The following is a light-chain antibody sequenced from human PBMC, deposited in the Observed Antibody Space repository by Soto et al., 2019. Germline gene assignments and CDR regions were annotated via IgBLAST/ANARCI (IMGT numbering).Light chain of an antibody. CDR2: EAS. Sequence: DLQMTQSPSSLSASVGDRVTITCRASQDISDHLAWYQHKPGKVPKLLIYEASTLQSGVPSRFSGGGFGTDFTLTISSLQPEDVATYYCQKYNTTPRTFGQGTKVELK. V-gene: IGKV1-27*01. CDR1: QDISDH. J-gene: IGKJ1*01. CDR3: QKYNTTPRT.